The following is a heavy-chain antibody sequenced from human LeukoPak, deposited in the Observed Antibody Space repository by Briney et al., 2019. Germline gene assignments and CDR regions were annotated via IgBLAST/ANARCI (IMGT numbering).Heavy chain of an antibody. J-gene: IGHJ6*03. D-gene: IGHD1-26*01. CDR1: GGSFSGYH. Sequence: ETLSLTCVVYGGSFSGYHWSWIRQSPGKGLEWVSSITSGSSYIYYADSVKGRFTISRDNAKNSLYLQMNSLRAEDTAVYYCARDPYSGSYGNYYYYFMDVWGKGTTVTISS. CDR3: ARDPYSGSYGNYYYYFMDV. CDR2: ITSGSSYI. V-gene: IGHV3-21*01.